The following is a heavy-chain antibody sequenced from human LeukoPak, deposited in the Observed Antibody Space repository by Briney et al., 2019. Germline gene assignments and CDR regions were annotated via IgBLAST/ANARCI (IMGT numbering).Heavy chain of an antibody. J-gene: IGHJ5*02. V-gene: IGHV3-21*01. CDR3: AATGGSGSYSFDP. CDR1: GFTFSSYS. CDR2: ISSSSSYI. Sequence: GGSLRLSCAASGFTFSSYSMNWVRQAPGKGLEWVTSISSSSSYIYYADSVKGRFTISRDNAKNSLYLQMNSLRAEDTAVYYCAATGGSGSYSFDPWGQGTLVTVSS. D-gene: IGHD3-10*01.